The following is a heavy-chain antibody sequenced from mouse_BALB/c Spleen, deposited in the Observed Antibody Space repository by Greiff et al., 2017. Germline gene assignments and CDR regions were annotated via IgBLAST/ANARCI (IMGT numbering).Heavy chain of an antibody. V-gene: IGHV3-8*02. CDR2: ISYSGST. Sequence: EVQLQESGPSLVKPSQTLSLTCSVTGDSITSGYWNWIRKFPGNKLEYMGYISYSGSTYYNPSLKSRISITRDTSKNQYYLQLNSVTTEDTATYYCARGPDGYLYYFDYWGQGTTLTVSA. CDR3: ARGPDGYLYYFDY. J-gene: IGHJ2*01. CDR1: GDSITSGY. D-gene: IGHD2-3*01.